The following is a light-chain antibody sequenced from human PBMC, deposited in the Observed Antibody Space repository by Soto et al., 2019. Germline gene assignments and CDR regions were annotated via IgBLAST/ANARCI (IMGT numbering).Light chain of an antibody. CDR1: QSVRSC. V-gene: IGKV1-39*01. CDR2: AAS. CDR3: QQSYSTPVT. J-gene: IGKJ4*01. Sequence: DIPMTQSPSSLSASVGDRVTITCRASQSVRSCLNWYQQKPGKAPKLLICAASSLQSGVPSRFSGSGSGTDYTLTISSLQPEDFATYYCQQSYSTPVTFGGGTKVEIK.